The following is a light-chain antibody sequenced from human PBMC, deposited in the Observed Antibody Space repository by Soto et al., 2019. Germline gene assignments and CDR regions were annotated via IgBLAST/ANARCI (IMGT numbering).Light chain of an antibody. V-gene: IGKV3-20*01. Sequence: EIVLTQSPGTLSESPGERDTLSCRASQSVTSGYLAWYQHRPGQAPRLLIYDASSRPTGIADRFSGSGSGTDFTLTISRLEPEDFAVHYCQQYAGSPLTFGGGTKVEIK. CDR1: QSVTSGY. CDR3: QQYAGSPLT. J-gene: IGKJ4*01. CDR2: DAS.